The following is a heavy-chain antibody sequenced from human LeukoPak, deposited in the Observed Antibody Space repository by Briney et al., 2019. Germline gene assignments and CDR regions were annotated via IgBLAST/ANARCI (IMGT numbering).Heavy chain of an antibody. V-gene: IGHV1-2*02. Sequence: ASVKVSCKASGYTFTGYFMHWVRQAPGQGLDWMGWINPNAGGTKYAQKFQGRVTMTRDTSIGTAYMELSTVTSDDTAVYFCARVHATGYFSLDLGYWGQGTLVTVSS. D-gene: IGHD3-9*01. CDR3: ARVHATGYFSLDLGY. CDR2: INPNAGGT. CDR1: GYTFTGYF. J-gene: IGHJ4*02.